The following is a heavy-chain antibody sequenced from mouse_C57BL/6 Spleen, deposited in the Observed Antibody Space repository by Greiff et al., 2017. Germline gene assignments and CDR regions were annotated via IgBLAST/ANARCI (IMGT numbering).Heavy chain of an antibody. D-gene: IGHD2-10*02. V-gene: IGHV1-15*01. CDR3: TRRYDYDAMDY. J-gene: IGHJ4*01. Sequence: VQLQQSGAELVRPGASVTLSCKASGYTFTDYEMHWVKQTPVHGLEWIGAIDPETGGTAYNQKFKGKAILTADKSSSTAYMELRSLTSEDSAVYFCTRRYDYDAMDYRGQGTSVTFSS. CDR2: IDPETGGT. CDR1: GYTFTDYE.